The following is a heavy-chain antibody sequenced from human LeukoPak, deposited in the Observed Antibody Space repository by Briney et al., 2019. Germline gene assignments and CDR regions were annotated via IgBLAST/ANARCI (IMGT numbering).Heavy chain of an antibody. Sequence: SETLSLTCTVSGGSISSSSYYWGWIRPPPGKGLEWIGSIYYSGSTYYNPSLKSQVTISVDTSKNQFSLKLSSVTAADTAVYYCARHVYYDILTGYYNPLEFDYWGQGTLVTVSS. D-gene: IGHD3-9*01. V-gene: IGHV4-39*01. CDR3: ARHVYYDILTGYYNPLEFDY. CDR2: IYYSGST. CDR1: GGSISSSSYY. J-gene: IGHJ4*02.